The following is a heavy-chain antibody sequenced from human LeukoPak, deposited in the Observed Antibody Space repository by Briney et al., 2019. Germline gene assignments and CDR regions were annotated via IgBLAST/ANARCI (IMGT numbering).Heavy chain of an antibody. J-gene: IGHJ4*02. CDR2: ITSKADSYST. Sequence: QSGGSLKLSCVASGFTFSGSKMHWVRQASGKGLEWVGRITSKADSYSTIYAASVKGRFTISRDDSKNTAYLQMNSLKTEDTAVYYCIRQGCGASGCSHPDYWGQGTLVTVSS. CDR3: IRQGCGASGCSHPDY. CDR1: GFTFSGSK. D-gene: IGHD2-21*01. V-gene: IGHV3-73*01.